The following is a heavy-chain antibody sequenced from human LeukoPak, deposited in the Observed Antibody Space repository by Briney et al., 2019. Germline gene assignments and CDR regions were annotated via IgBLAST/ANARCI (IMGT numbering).Heavy chain of an antibody. V-gene: IGHV4-59*01. CDR3: SRDRYYYDSSGYHWYFDV. Sequence: PSETLSLTCPVAGGSISRYYWGSVRQPPGKGLEWIGYVYYSGSNKYYPDPKRRVFISVDASKNQSSLQLSSGTAADTAVYYCSRDRYYYDSSGYHWYFDVWGRGTLVT. CDR2: VYYSGSN. J-gene: IGHJ2*01. CDR1: GGSISRYY. D-gene: IGHD3-22*01.